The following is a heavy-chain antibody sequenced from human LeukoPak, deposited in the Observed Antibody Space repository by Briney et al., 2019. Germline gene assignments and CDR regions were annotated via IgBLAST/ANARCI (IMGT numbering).Heavy chain of an antibody. Sequence: PGGSLRLSCAASGFTVSSNYMSWVRQAPGKGLEWVSVIYSGGTTYYAAPVKGRFTISRDNSKNTLYLQKNILRAEDPAGYYCARNYADSPALGYWGQGTLVTVSS. CDR1: GFTVSSNY. CDR2: IYSGGTT. CDR3: ARNYADSPALGY. D-gene: IGHD1-7*01. J-gene: IGHJ4*02. V-gene: IGHV3-66*02.